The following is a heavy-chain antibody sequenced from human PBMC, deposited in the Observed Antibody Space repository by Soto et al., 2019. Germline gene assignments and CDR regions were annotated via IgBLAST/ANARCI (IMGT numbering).Heavy chain of an antibody. J-gene: IGHJ5*02. Sequence: GGSRSLSCAASGFTFSSYWMSWVRQAPGKGLEWVANIKQDGSEKYYVDSVKCRFTISRDNTKNSLYLQINSLRAEDTAVYYCARTGTPYNWFDPWGQGTLVTVSS. V-gene: IGHV3-7*03. CDR2: IKQDGSEK. CDR3: ARTGTPYNWFDP. CDR1: GFTFSSYW. D-gene: IGHD1-7*01.